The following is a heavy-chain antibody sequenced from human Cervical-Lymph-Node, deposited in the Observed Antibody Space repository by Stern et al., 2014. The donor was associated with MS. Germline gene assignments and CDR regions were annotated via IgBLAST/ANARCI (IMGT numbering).Heavy chain of an antibody. CDR1: GYTFISYD. D-gene: IGHD5-18*01. J-gene: IGHJ6*02. Sequence: QVQLVQSGSQVRKPGASVKGSCQASGYTFISYDIFWVRQATGQGLEWMGWMNPNNANTGHAQKFQGRVTMTRNISISTAYMELSSLRSDDTAVYYCVRGGFSYGYGLDAWGQGTAVIVSS. CDR2: MNPNNANT. CDR3: VRGGFSYGYGLDA. V-gene: IGHV1-8*01.